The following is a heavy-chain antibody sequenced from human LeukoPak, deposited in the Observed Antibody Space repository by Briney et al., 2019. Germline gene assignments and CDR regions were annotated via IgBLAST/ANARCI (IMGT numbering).Heavy chain of an antibody. J-gene: IGHJ4*02. Sequence: GGSLRLSCATSGFTFNRFGMHWVRQAPGKGLEWVAVIWYDGSNKDYADSVKGRFTISRDNSRSTLYLQMNSLRPEDTAIYYCAREGYYGSGSPPSLYFDYWGQGTLVTVSS. CDR3: AREGYYGSGSPPSLYFDY. D-gene: IGHD3-10*01. V-gene: IGHV3-33*01. CDR2: IWYDGSNK. CDR1: GFTFNRFG.